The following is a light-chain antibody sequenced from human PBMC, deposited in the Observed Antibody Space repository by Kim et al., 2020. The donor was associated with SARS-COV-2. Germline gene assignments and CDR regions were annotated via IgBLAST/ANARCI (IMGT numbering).Light chain of an antibody. CDR3: SSYTSSSTVV. Sequence: GQSLTLSGTRTSSDVGVYNYVSWYQQHPGKAPKLMIYDVSNRPSGVSNRFSGSKSGNTASLTISGLQAEDEADYYCSSYTSSSTVVFGGGTQLTVL. CDR1: SSDVGVYNY. V-gene: IGLV2-14*03. J-gene: IGLJ2*01. CDR2: DVS.